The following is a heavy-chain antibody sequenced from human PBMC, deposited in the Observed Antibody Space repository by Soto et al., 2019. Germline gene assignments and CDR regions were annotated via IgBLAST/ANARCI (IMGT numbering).Heavy chain of an antibody. V-gene: IGHV4-59*01. D-gene: IGHD3-10*01. J-gene: IGHJ6*03. Sequence: PSETLSLTCTVSGGSISSYYWSWIRQPPGKGLEWIGYIYYSGSTNYNPSLKSRVTISVDTSKNQFSLKLSSVTAADTAAYYCARITYNGDHRYYYYYYMDVWGKGTTVTVSS. CDR2: IYYSGST. CDR1: GGSISSYY. CDR3: ARITYNGDHRYYYYYYMDV.